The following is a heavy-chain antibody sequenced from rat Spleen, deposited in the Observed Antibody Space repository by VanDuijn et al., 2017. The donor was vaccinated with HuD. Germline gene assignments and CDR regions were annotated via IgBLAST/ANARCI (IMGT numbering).Heavy chain of an antibody. CDR2: MWKGGTT. V-gene: IGHV2-61*01. Sequence: QVRLTESGPRLVQPSQTLSVTCTVSGFSLTSYHVSWVRQPPGKGLEWIGAMWKGGTTDYNSTLKSRLSISRDTSKNQVFLEMNILQTDDTAIYFCTRFRPIYGSDYWGQGVMVTVSS. CDR3: TRFRPIYGSDY. D-gene: IGHD4-1*01. CDR1: GFSLTSYH. J-gene: IGHJ2*01.